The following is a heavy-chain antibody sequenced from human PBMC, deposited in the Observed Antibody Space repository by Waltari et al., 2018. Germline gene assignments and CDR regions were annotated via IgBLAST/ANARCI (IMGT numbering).Heavy chain of an antibody. CDR2: IRYDGSNK. CDR1: GFTFSRYG. V-gene: IGHV3-30*02. J-gene: IGHJ4*02. D-gene: IGHD2-15*01. Sequence: QVQLVESGGGVVQPGGSLRLSCAASGFTFSRYGMHWVRQAPGKGLELVAFIRYDGSNKYYADSVTGRFTISRDNSKNTLYLQLHSLRAEYPSVYYCAKDSHSYCSGGSCTNPDYWGQGTLVTVSS. CDR3: AKDSHSYCSGGSCTNPDY.